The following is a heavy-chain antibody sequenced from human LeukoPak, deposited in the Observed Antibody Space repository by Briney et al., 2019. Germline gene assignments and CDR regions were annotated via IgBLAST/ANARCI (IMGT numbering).Heavy chain of an antibody. Sequence: ETLSLTCTVSGGSISSHYWSWIRQPPGKGLEWVSAISGSGGGTYYADSVKGRFTISRDNSKNTLYLQMNSLRAEDTAVYYCAKASVAVAYYFDYWGQGTLVTVSS. D-gene: IGHD6-19*01. CDR1: GGSISSHY. CDR2: ISGSGGGT. V-gene: IGHV3-23*01. CDR3: AKASVAVAYYFDY. J-gene: IGHJ4*02.